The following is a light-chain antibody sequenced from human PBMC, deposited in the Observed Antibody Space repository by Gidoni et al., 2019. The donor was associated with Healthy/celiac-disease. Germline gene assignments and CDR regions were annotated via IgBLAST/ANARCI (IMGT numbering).Light chain of an antibody. J-gene: IGKJ4*01. V-gene: IGKV1-39*01. CDR2: AAS. Sequence: DIQMTQSPSSLSASVGDRVNITCRASQSISSYLNWYQQKPGKAPKLLIYAASSLQSGVPSRFSGSGSGTDFTLTISILQPEDFASYYCQQSYSTPLTFGGXTKVGIK. CDR1: QSISSY. CDR3: QQSYSTPLT.